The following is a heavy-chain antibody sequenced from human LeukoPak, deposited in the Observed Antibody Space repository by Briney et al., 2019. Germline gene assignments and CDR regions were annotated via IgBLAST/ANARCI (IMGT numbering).Heavy chain of an antibody. CDR2: IIPIFGIA. CDR1: GGTFSSYA. J-gene: IGHJ6*04. V-gene: IGHV1-69*04. Sequence: SVKVSCKASGGTFSSYAISWVRQAPGQGLEWMGRIIPIFGIANYAQKFQGRVTITADKSTSTAYMELSSLRSEDTAVYYCARSSIAVATIGYYYGMDVWGKGTTVTVSS. CDR3: ARSSIAVATIGYYYGMDV. D-gene: IGHD5-12*01.